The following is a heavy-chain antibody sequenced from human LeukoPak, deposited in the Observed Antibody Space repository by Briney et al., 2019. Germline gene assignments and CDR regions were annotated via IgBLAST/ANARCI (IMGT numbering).Heavy chain of an antibody. CDR2: LYSGGAA. CDR1: GFTVRDNY. CDR3: AKDGAGSGGSCCYPQPHDY. Sequence: GGSLRLSCAVSGFTVRDNYLNWVRQTPGKGLECVSVLYSGGAAYYADSVKGRFTISRDNSKNTLYLQMNSLRAEDTAVYYCAKDGAGSGGSCCYPQPHDYWGQGTLVTVSS. V-gene: IGHV3-53*01. J-gene: IGHJ4*02. D-gene: IGHD2-15*01.